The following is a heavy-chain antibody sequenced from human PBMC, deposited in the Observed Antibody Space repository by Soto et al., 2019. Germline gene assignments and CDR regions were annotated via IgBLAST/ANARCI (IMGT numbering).Heavy chain of an antibody. J-gene: IGHJ4*02. CDR1: GITFSSYA. D-gene: IGHD4-17*01. CDR2: VRGSSGGT. CDR3: AKDPSGDSVGAFDS. V-gene: IGHV3-23*01. Sequence: EVQLLESGGGLVQPGGSLRLSCTASGITFSSYAMTWVRQVPGKGLEWVSSVRGSSGGTYYADAVKGRFTISRDNYKNTLYLQMNSLRAEDTAIYYWAKDPSGDSVGAFDSWGQGALVTVSS.